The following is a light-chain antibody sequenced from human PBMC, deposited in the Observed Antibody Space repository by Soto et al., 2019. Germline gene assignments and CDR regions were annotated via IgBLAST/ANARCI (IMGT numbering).Light chain of an antibody. J-gene: IGKJ1*01. Sequence: VFTQSAGTLSLSPGEEATLSRRASQTVTSNLAWYQQKPGQAPRLLIYGASTRATGIPARFSGSGSGTEFTLTISSLQSEDFAVYYCQQYNNWPRTFGQGTKVDIK. CDR3: QQYNNWPRT. V-gene: IGKV3-15*01. CDR1: QTVTSN. CDR2: GAS.